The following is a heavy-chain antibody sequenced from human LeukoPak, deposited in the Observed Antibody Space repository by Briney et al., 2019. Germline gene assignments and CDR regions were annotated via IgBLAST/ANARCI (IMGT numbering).Heavy chain of an antibody. D-gene: IGHD3-10*01. Sequence: GGSLRLSCAASGFTFSGSAMHWVRQASGKGLEWVGRIRSKANSYATAYAASVKGRFTISRDDSRNTAYLQMNSLKTEDTAVYYCTTQIRWFGDQNYWGQGTLVTVSS. J-gene: IGHJ4*02. CDR1: GFTFSGSA. CDR2: IRSKANSYAT. CDR3: TTQIRWFGDQNY. V-gene: IGHV3-73*01.